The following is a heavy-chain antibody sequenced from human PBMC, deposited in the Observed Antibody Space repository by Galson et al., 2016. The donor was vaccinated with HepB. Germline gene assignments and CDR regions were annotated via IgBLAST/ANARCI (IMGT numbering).Heavy chain of an antibody. V-gene: IGHV3-23*01. CDR1: GFTFSSYP. J-gene: IGHJ4*02. D-gene: IGHD6-13*01. CDR3: AKGTAASSKYYFDS. Sequence: SLRLSCAVSGFTFSSYPMHWVRQAPGEGLEWVSAISGSGVTTYYADSVKGRFSISRDNSKNTLYLHINSLRAEDTAVYYCAKGTAASSKYYFDSWGQGAPVTASS. CDR2: ISGSGVTT.